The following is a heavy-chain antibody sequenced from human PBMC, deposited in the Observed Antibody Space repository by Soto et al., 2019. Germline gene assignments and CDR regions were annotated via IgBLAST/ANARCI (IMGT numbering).Heavy chain of an antibody. D-gene: IGHD6-19*01. CDR3: AKRDTSGSYYFDY. J-gene: IGHJ4*02. CDR1: GFTFSSYG. CDR2: INGNGGNT. Sequence: VGSLRLSCAASGFTFSSYGMSWVRQAPGKGLEWVSSINGNGGNTYYADSVRGRFTISRDNSKNTLYLQMNSLRAEDTAVYYCAKRDTSGSYYFDYWGRGTLVTVSS. V-gene: IGHV3-23*01.